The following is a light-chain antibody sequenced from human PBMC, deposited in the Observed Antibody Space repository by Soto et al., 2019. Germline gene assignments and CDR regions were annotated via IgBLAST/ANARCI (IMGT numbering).Light chain of an antibody. CDR2: LAS. Sequence: DIQMTQSPSSLSASVGDRVSITCQASQDIGNYLNWYQQKPGKAPKLLIYLASNLATGVPSRFSGSGSGTHFTFTISSLQPEHIATYYCQLYDSLPLTFGGGTKVEIK. CDR1: QDIGNY. J-gene: IGKJ4*01. V-gene: IGKV1-33*01. CDR3: QLYDSLPLT.